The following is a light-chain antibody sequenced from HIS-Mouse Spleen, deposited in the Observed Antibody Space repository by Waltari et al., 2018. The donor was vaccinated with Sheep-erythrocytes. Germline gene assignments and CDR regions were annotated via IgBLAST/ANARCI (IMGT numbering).Light chain of an antibody. CDR1: NIGSKS. CDR3: QVWDSSSDHYV. V-gene: IGLV3-21*03. Sequence: SYVLTQPPSVSVAPGKTARITCGGNNIGSKSVHWYQQTPGQAPVLVVYADSDRPSGIPERFSGSNSGNTATLTISRVEAGDEADYYCQVWDSSSDHYVFGTGTKLTVL. CDR2: ADS. J-gene: IGLJ1*01.